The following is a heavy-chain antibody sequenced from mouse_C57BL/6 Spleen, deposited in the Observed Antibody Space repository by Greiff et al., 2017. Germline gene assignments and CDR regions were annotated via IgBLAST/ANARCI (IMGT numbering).Heavy chain of an antibody. CDR1: GYTFTDYE. D-gene: IGHD2-4*01. J-gene: IGHJ2*01. Sequence: VQLQQSGAELVRPGASVTLSCKASGYTFTDYEMHWVKQTPVHGLEWIGAIDPETGGTAYNQKFKGKAILTADKSSSTAYMELRSLTSEDSAVYYCTRSDDYDGYYFDYWDQGTTLTVSS. CDR2: IDPETGGT. CDR3: TRSDDYDGYYFDY. V-gene: IGHV1-15*01.